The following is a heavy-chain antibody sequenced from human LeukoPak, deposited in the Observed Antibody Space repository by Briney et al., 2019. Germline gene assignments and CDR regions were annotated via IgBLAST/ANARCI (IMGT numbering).Heavy chain of an antibody. Sequence: SETLSLTCTVSGGSISSYYWSWIRQPAGKGLEWIGRIYTSGSTNYNPSLKSRVTMSVDTSKNQFSLKLSSVTAADTAVYYCARVRITMVRGATVFDPWGQGTLVTVSS. J-gene: IGHJ5*02. CDR2: IYTSGST. V-gene: IGHV4-4*07. D-gene: IGHD3-10*01. CDR3: ARVRITMVRGATVFDP. CDR1: GGSISSYY.